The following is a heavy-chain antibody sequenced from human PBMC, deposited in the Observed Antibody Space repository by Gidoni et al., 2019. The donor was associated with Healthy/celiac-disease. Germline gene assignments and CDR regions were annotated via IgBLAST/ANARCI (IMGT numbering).Heavy chain of an antibody. J-gene: IGHJ6*02. Sequence: QSGAEVTKPGASVKVSCTASGYTFTSYGISWVRQAPGQGLEWMGWISAYNGNTNYAQKLQGRVTMTTDTSTSTAYMELRSLRSDDTAVYYCARDPVTTDYYYYGMDVWGQGTTVTVSS. D-gene: IGHD4-4*01. CDR3: ARDPVTTDYYYYGMDV. CDR1: GYTFTSYG. CDR2: ISAYNGNT. V-gene: IGHV1-18*01.